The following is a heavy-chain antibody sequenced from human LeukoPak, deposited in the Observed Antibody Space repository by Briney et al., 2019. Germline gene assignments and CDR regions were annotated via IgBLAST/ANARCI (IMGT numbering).Heavy chain of an antibody. J-gene: IGHJ5*02. D-gene: IGHD3-9*01. Sequence: ASVTVSCKASGYTFTGYYMNWVRQAPGQGLEWMGWINSDSGFTKYAQKFQGRVTMTRDTSITTVYMDLTRLTSDDTAVYYCARNFDMKGFDPWGQGTLVSVSS. V-gene: IGHV1-2*02. CDR1: GYTFTGYY. CDR3: ARNFDMKGFDP. CDR2: INSDSGFT.